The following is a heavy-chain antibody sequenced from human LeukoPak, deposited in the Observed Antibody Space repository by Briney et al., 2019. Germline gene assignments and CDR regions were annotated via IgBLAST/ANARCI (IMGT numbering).Heavy chain of an antibody. J-gene: IGHJ3*02. CDR3: ARERITMIVVDGGAFDI. CDR2: IYSSGST. V-gene: IGHV4-59*01. CDR1: GGPISSYY. D-gene: IGHD3-22*01. Sequence: SETLSLTCTASGGPISSYYWSWIRQPPGKGLEWIGYIYSSGSTKYNPSLKSRVTISVDTSKSQFSLKLSSVTAADTAVYYCARERITMIVVDGGAFDIWGQGTMVTVSS.